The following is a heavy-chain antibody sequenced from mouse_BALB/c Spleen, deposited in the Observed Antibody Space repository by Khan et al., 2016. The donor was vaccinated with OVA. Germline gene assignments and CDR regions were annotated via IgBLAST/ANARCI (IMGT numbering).Heavy chain of an antibody. CDR1: GYTFTNYG. V-gene: IGHV9-3-1*01. CDR2: INTYTGEP. J-gene: IGHJ4*01. Sequence: QIQLVQSGPELKKPGETVKISCTASGYTFTNYGMNWVKQTPGKGLKWMGWINTYTGEPTYADDFKGRFAFSLDTSASTAYLQINNLKSEDTATYFCERAPYYSEVRGYWGQGTSVTVSS. D-gene: IGHD1-1*02. CDR3: ERAPYYSEVRGY.